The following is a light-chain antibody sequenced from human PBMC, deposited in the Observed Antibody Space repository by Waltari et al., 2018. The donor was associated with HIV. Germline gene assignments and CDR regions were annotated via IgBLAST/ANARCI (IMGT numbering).Light chain of an antibody. J-gene: IGKJ1*01. CDR3: QQYNTWPLT. Sequence: EVVMTQSPATLLESPGKTANLSCRASRSVGSRLAWYHQKPGRGPRRLIYGASSRASEVPPTFSGSGAGTDFSLSISSLRSDDLGIYYCQQYNTWPLTFGRGTTVEIK. V-gene: IGKV3-15*01. CDR2: GAS. CDR1: RSVGSR.